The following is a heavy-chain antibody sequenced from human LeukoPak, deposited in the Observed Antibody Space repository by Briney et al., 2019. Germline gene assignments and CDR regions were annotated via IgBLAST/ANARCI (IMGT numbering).Heavy chain of an antibody. D-gene: IGHD2-2*01. CDR2: IIPVFGTA. J-gene: IGHJ4*02. CDR3: ASRGSYCSSTSCYAGGYFDY. CDR1: GGTFSSYA. Sequence: SVKVSCKASGGTFSSYAISWVRQAPGQGLEWMGGIIPVFGTANYAQKFQGRVTITADESTSTAYMELSSLRSEDTAVYYCASRGSYCSSTSCYAGGYFDYWGQGTLVTVSS. V-gene: IGHV1-69*13.